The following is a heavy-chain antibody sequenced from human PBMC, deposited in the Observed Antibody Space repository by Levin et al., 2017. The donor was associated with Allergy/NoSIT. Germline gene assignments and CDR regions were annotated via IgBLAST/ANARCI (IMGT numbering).Heavy chain of an antibody. CDR2: ISSDGNNK. Sequence: GGSLRLSCAASGVTFSNYGMHWVRQAPGKGLEWVAVISSDGNNKYYADSVKGRFTISRDNPKNTLYLQMNSLRPEDTAVYYCAKDLGDRNDYFDYWGQGTLVTVSS. J-gene: IGHJ4*02. CDR3: AKDLGDRNDYFDY. D-gene: IGHD1-14*01. CDR1: GVTFSNYG. V-gene: IGHV3-30*18.